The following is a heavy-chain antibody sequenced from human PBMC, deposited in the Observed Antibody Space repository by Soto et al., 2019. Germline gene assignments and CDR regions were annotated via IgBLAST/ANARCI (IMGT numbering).Heavy chain of an antibody. V-gene: IGHV5-10-1*01. CDR2: IDPSDSYT. D-gene: IGHD3-10*01. Sequence: GESLKISCKGSGYSFTRYWTSWVRQMPGKGLEWMGRIDPSDSYTNYSPSFQGHVTISADKSISTAYLQWSSLKASDTAMYYCARQGITMVRGVNSDMDVWGQGTTVTVSS. J-gene: IGHJ6*02. CDR3: ARQGITMVRGVNSDMDV. CDR1: GYSFTRYW.